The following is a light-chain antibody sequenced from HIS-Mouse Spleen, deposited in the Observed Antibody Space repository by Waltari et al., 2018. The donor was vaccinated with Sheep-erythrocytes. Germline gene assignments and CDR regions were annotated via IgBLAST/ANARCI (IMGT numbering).Light chain of an antibody. V-gene: IGLV3-21*02. J-gene: IGLJ3*02. CDR3: QVWDSSSDHWV. CDR2: DDG. CDR1: NIGSKS. Sequence: SSVLTQPPSVSVAPGQTASISCGGNNIGSKSVHCCQQNPGQAPVLVVYDDGDQPSRILAVFSGASNGSTATLTISRVEDGDDADDYCQVWDSSSDHWVFGGGTKLTVL.